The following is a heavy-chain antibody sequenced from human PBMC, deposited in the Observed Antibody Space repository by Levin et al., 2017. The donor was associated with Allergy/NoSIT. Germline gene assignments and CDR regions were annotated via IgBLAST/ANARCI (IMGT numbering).Heavy chain of an antibody. CDR1: GFTFSDYS. CDR3: ARSGSPDY. D-gene: IGHD3-22*01. J-gene: IGHJ4*02. V-gene: IGHV3-21*01. CDR2: ISPNSNCI. Sequence: GESLKISCAASGFTFSDYSMNWVRQAPGKGLEWVSSISPNSNCIYYADSLKGRFTISRDNAKSSVFLQMNSLRAEDTALYYCARSGSPDYWGQGTLVTVSS.